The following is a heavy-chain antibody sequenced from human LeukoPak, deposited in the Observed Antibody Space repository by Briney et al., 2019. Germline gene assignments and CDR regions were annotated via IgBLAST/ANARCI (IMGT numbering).Heavy chain of an antibody. CDR3: ARAINSSSRQVFYFDY. V-gene: IGHV1-18*01. D-gene: IGHD6-6*01. Sequence: ASVKVSCKASGYTFTSYGISWVRRAPGQGLEWMGWISAYNGNTNYAQKLQGRVTMTTDTSTSTAYMELRSLRSDDTAVYYCARAINSSSRQVFYFDYWGQGTLVTVSS. CDR2: ISAYNGNT. J-gene: IGHJ4*02. CDR1: GYTFTSYG.